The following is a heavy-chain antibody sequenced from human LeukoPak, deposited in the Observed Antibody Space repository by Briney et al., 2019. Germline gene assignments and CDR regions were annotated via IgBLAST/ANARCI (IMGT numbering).Heavy chain of an antibody. J-gene: IGHJ4*02. CDR3: ARDQLLWFGEFPSGNDY. CDR2: ISSSSSYI. CDR1: GFTFSSYG. V-gene: IGHV3-21*01. D-gene: IGHD3-10*01. Sequence: PGGSLRLSCAASGFTFSSYGMSWVRQAPGKGLEWVSSISSSSSYIYYADSVKGRFTISRDNAKNSLYLQMNSLRAEDTAVYYCARDQLLWFGEFPSGNDYWGQGTLVTVSS.